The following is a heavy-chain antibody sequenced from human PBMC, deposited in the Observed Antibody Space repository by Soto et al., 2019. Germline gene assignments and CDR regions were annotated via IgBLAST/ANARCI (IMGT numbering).Heavy chain of an antibody. CDR3: ARVVVVAATTPYYYYYYMDV. CDR2: INHSGST. Sequence: SLTCAVYGGSFSGYYWSWIRRPPGKGLEWIGEINHSGSTNYNPSLKSRVTISVDTSKNQFSLKLSSVTAADTAVYYCARVVVVAATTPYYYYYYMDVWGKGXTVTVSS. CDR1: GGSFSGYY. J-gene: IGHJ6*03. V-gene: IGHV4-34*01. D-gene: IGHD2-15*01.